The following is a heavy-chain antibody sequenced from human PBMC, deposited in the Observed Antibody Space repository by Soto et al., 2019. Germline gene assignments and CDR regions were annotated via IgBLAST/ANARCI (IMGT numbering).Heavy chain of an antibody. Sequence: GGSLRLSCAASGFTFSSYAMSWVRQAPGKGLEWVSAISGSGGSTYYADSVKGRFTISRDNSKNTLYLQMNSLRAEDTAVYYCANSSLAATPEDYYGMDVWGQGTTVTVSS. V-gene: IGHV3-23*01. CDR3: ANSSLAATPEDYYGMDV. CDR1: GFTFSSYA. J-gene: IGHJ6*02. D-gene: IGHD2-15*01. CDR2: ISGSGGST.